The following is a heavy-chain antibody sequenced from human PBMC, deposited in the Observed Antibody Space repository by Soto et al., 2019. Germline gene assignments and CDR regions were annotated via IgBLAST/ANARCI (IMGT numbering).Heavy chain of an antibody. CDR3: ARPRGGATRDFDY. CDR2: ISPNSGDI. CDR1: GYTFNDYY. Sequence: QVQLVQSGAEVKKPGASVKVSCKASGYTFNDYYIHWVRQAPGQGLEGMGWISPNSGDINYAQKFQGRVTMTRNSSLKPAYMELSSLRSDDTAVYYCARPRGGATRDFDYWGQGALVTVSS. V-gene: IGHV1-2*02. J-gene: IGHJ4*02. D-gene: IGHD3-10*01.